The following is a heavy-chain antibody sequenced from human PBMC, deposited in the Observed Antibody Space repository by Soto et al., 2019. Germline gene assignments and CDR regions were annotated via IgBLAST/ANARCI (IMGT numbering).Heavy chain of an antibody. V-gene: IGHV4-59*01. D-gene: IGHD3-16*01. J-gene: IGHJ4*02. CDR2: IYFNGNT. CDR3: ASVTFGGIVLAH. Sequence: PSEPLSLTCPVSSASFSKYYWTWIRQPPGKGLEWIGYIYFNGNTKYNPSLEGRLTISIDTSKKAFSLKLTSVTAADAAVYYCASVTFGGIVLAHWGQGTLVTVSS. CDR1: SASFSKYY.